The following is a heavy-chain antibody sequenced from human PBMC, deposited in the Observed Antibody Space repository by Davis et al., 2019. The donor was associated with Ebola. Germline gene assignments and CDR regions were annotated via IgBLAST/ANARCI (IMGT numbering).Heavy chain of an antibody. Sequence: PGGSLRLSCAASGFIFSDYWMHWVRQAAGKGLVWVSRIKSDGSSISYADSVKGRFTISRDNAKNTLYLQMNSLRAEDKAVYYCAKAAYGDYGFDYWGQGTLVTVSS. CDR2: IKSDGSSI. CDR1: GFIFSDYW. D-gene: IGHD4-17*01. J-gene: IGHJ4*02. CDR3: AKAAYGDYGFDY. V-gene: IGHV3-74*01.